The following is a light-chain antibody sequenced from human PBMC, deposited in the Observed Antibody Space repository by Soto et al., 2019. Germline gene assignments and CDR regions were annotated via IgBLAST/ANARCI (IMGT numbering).Light chain of an antibody. Sequence: EVVLTQSPGTLSLSPRERATLSCRASQSVSNNYLAWYQHKPGQAPRLLIYGASNRAPGIPDRFSGSGSGPDFPLPISRLEPEVFAVYYCQQYAASPRTFGQGTLVEVK. CDR1: QSVSNNY. V-gene: IGKV3-20*01. J-gene: IGKJ1*01. CDR2: GAS. CDR3: QQYAASPRT.